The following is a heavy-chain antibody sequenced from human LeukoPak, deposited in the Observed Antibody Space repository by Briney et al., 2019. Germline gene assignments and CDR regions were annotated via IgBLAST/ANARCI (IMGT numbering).Heavy chain of an antibody. V-gene: IGHV3-23*01. J-gene: IGHJ6*02. Sequence: GSLRLSCAASGFTFSNYAMTWVRQAPGKGPEWVSCISGDAGGIYYADSVKGRFTISRDNSKNTLYLQMNSLRAEDTAIYYCARVASHYDILTGFYYYYGMDVWGQGTTVTVSS. D-gene: IGHD3-9*01. CDR2: ISGDAGGI. CDR3: ARVASHYDILTGFYYYYGMDV. CDR1: GFTFSNYA.